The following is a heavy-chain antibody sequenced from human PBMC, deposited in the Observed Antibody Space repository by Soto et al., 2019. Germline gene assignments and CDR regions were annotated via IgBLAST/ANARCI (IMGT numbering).Heavy chain of an antibody. CDR2: ISYDGNKK. CDR3: ARDYAKTTYYFYGMDV. V-gene: IGHV3-30-3*01. Sequence: PWGSLRISCAASGFTFSIHAMPWVRRAPGKGLEWVAVISYDGNKKDYADSVKGRFTISRDTSKNTLYLQVNSLRAEDSAVYYCARDYAKTTYYFYGMDVWGQGTAVTVSS. J-gene: IGHJ6*01. D-gene: IGHD3-16*01. CDR1: GFTFSIHA.